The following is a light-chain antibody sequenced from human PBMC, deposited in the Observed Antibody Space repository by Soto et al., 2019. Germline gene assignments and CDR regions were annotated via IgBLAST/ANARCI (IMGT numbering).Light chain of an antibody. CDR3: SSYASSSTLYV. CDR2: DDS. J-gene: IGLJ1*01. V-gene: IGLV2-14*01. Sequence: QSALTQPASVSGSPGQSITISCTGTSSDVGGYNYVSWYQQHPGKAPKVIIYDDSNRPSGVSNRFSGSKSGNTASLTISGLQAEDEADYYCSSYASSSTLYVFGTGTKLTVL. CDR1: SSDVGGYNY.